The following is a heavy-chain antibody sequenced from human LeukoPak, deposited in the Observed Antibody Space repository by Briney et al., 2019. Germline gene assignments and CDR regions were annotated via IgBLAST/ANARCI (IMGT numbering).Heavy chain of an antibody. CDR3: ARGLWSGYSPFDY. CDR2: ITNSGSNM. J-gene: IGHJ4*02. D-gene: IGHD3-3*01. V-gene: IGHV3-48*03. Sequence: PGGSLRLSCAASTFNRSSFDREWVCQAPGKGLEWLSYITNSGSNMFYADSVKGRFTISRDNDKNSLYLQMNTLRAEDTAVYYCARGLWSGYSPFDYWGQGTLVTVSS. CDR1: TFNRSSFD.